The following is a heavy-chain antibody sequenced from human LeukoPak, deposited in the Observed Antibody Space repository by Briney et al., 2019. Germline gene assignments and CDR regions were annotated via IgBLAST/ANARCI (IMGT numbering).Heavy chain of an antibody. CDR2: IYYSGST. Sequence: SETLSLTCTVSGGSISSGGYYWSWIRQHPGKGLEWIGYIYYSGSTYYNPSLKSRVTISADTSKNQFSLKLSSVTAADTAVYYCARDLVARGYSYGNYGMDVWAKGPRSPSP. V-gene: IGHV4-31*03. CDR1: GGSISSGGYY. CDR3: ARDLVARGYSYGNYGMDV. J-gene: IGHJ6*02. D-gene: IGHD5-18*01.